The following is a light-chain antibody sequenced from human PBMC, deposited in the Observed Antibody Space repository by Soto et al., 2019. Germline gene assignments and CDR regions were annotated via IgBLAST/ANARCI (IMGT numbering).Light chain of an antibody. CDR1: QSVTSY. CDR3: QHRSNWPPIFS. CDR2: DAS. V-gene: IGKV3-11*01. J-gene: IGKJ3*01. Sequence: EIVLTQSPATLSLSPGDXATLSCRASQSVTSYLAWYQHRPGQAPRLLIYDASSRAPDIPDRFSGSGYGTDFTLTISGLEPEDFAVYYCQHRSNWPPIFSFGPGTKADIK.